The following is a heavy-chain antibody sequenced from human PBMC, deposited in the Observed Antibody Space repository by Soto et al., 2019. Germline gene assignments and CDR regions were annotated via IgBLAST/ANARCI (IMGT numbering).Heavy chain of an antibody. Sequence: VGSLRLSCAASGFTFGTYGMHWVRQAPGKGLEWVAGIWYDGSVKTYADSVKGRFSISRDNSQNTVYLQMNPLRAEDTAVYYCARADCGGQCPCDYWGQGTMVTVSS. V-gene: IGHV3-33*01. CDR1: GFTFGTYG. D-gene: IGHD2-21*01. CDR2: IWYDGSVK. CDR3: ARADCGGQCPCDY. J-gene: IGHJ4*02.